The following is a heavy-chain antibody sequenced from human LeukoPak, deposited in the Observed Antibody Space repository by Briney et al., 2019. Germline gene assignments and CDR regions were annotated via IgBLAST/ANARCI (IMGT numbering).Heavy chain of an antibody. Sequence: GGSLRLSCAASGFTFSNYRMTWVRQGPGEGLEWLSNINLNGSETHFADSVKGRFTISRDNAKNSLYLQMNSLGAADTAVYYCAGLPIFSGYYDSYDYWGQGALVTVSS. CDR1: GFTFSNYR. V-gene: IGHV3-7*03. CDR2: INLNGSET. CDR3: AGLPIFSGYYDSYDY. J-gene: IGHJ4*02. D-gene: IGHD3-9*01.